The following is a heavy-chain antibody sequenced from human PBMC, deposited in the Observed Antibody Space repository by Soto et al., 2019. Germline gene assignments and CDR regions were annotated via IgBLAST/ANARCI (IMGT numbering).Heavy chain of an antibody. CDR3: AKEYYYGMDV. V-gene: IGHV3-11*05. Sequence: QVQLVESGGGLVRPGGSLRLSCAASGFTFSDYYMTWIRQAPGKGLEWVSYITGSSDYTNYADSVKGRFTISRDNVKNPLYMQMNSLRAEDLAVYYCAKEYYYGMDVWGQGTTVTVSS. J-gene: IGHJ6*02. CDR2: ITGSSDYT. CDR1: GFTFSDYY.